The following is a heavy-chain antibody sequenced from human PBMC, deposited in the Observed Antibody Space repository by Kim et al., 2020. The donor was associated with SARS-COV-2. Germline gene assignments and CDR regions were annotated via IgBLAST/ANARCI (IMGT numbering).Heavy chain of an antibody. CDR2: ISSNGGST. V-gene: IGHV3-64*01. J-gene: IGHJ4*02. Sequence: LSLTCAASGFTFSSYAMHWVRQAPGKGLEYVSAISSNGGSTYYANSVKGRFTISRDNSKNTLYLQMGSLRAEDMAVYYCARSWDYWGQGTLVTVSS. CDR1: GFTFSSYA. CDR3: ARSWDY.